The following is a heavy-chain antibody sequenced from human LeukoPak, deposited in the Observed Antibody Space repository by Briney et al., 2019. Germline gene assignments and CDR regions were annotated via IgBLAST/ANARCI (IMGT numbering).Heavy chain of an antibody. J-gene: IGHJ4*02. CDR2: IHPEGNEK. V-gene: IGHV3-7*04. Sequence: PGGSLRLSCAVSGFTFSKFWMSWVRQAPGRGLEWVANIHPEGNEKYHVESVKGRFTISRDNAKNSLFLQMNGLRVEDTAIYYRARGDDFSGDHWGQGTLVTVSS. CDR3: ARGDDFSGDH. D-gene: IGHD1-1*01. CDR1: GFTFSKFW.